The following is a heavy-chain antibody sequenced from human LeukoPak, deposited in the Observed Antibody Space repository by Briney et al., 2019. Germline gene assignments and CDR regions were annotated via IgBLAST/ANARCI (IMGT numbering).Heavy chain of an antibody. V-gene: IGHV3-23*01. CDR2: IGGSGGST. CDR3: AKEIYGDSTGGRFQY. Sequence: PGGSLRLSCAASGFTFSHYGMTWVRQAPGKGLEWVSVIGGSGGSTYYADSVTGRFTISRDNSKNTLYLQMNSLRAEDTAVYYCAKEIYGDSTGGRFQYWGQGTLVTVSS. J-gene: IGHJ1*01. D-gene: IGHD4-17*01. CDR1: GFTFSHYG.